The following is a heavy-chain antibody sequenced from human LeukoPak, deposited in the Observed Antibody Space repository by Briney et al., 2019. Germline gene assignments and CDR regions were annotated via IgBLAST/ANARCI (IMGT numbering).Heavy chain of an antibody. CDR3: ARNDIVVVPAATLGWFDP. CDR1: GGSISSSSYY. V-gene: IGHV4-61*02. CDR2: IYTSGST. D-gene: IGHD2-2*01. J-gene: IGHJ5*02. Sequence: SETLSLTCTVSGGSISSSSYYWSWIRQPAGKGLEWIGRIYTSGSTNYNPSLKSRVTISVDTSKNQFSLKLSSVTAADTAVYYCARNDIVVVPAATLGWFDPWGQGTLVTVSS.